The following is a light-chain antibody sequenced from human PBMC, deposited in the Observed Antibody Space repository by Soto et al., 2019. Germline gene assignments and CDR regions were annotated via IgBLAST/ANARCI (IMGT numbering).Light chain of an antibody. CDR2: AAS. J-gene: IGKJ4*01. CDR3: QHIHSSPLT. CDR1: QSIACH. Sequence: DIQLTQSPSSLSASVGDRVTITCRARQSIACHLNWYQLKPGEAAKVLIFAASSLQSGVPSRFSGSGFGTDVTLTITRLQPEDSATYSGQHIHSSPLTFGGGTKVESK. V-gene: IGKV1-39*01.